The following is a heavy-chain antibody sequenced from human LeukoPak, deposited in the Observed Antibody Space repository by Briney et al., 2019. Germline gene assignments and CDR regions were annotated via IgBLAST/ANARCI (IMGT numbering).Heavy chain of an antibody. V-gene: IGHV1-24*01. CDR1: GYTLTELS. J-gene: IGHJ6*02. D-gene: IGHD6-13*01. Sequence: GASVKVSCKVSGYTLTELSMHWVRQAPGKGLEWMGGFDPEDGETIYAQKFQGRVTMTRNTSISTAYMELSSLRSEDTAVYYCARGLSSSWYALQYYCYYGMDVWGQGTTVTVSS. CDR3: ARGLSSSWYALQYYCYYGMDV. CDR2: FDPEDGET.